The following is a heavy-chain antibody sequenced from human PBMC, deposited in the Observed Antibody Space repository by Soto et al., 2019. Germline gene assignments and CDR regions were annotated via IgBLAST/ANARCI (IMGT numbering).Heavy chain of an antibody. J-gene: IGHJ6*02. Sequence: QVQLVQSGAEEKKPGASVKVSCKASGYTVTSYAMHWVRQAPGQRLEWMGWSNAGTGNTKYSQKFQGRVTITRDTYASTAYMGRSSLRSEDTAVYYCARDLLCFGELLVAYYYGMDVWGQGTTVTVSS. CDR1: GYTVTSYA. V-gene: IGHV1-3*05. CDR3: ARDLLCFGELLVAYYYGMDV. CDR2: SNAGTGNT. D-gene: IGHD3-10*01.